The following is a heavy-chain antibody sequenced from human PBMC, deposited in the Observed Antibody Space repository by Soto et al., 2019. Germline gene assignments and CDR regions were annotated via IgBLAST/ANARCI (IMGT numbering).Heavy chain of an antibody. D-gene: IGHD1-26*01. CDR1: GFTFSSYE. J-gene: IGHJ3*02. CDR3: ARGPVIVYSGSPEAAFDI. Sequence: PVGSLRLSCAASGFTFSSYEMNWVRQAPGKGLEWVSYISSSGGTIYHAESVKGRFTISRDNAKNSLYLQINSLRAEDTAVYYCARGPVIVYSGSPEAAFDIWGQGTMVTVS. V-gene: IGHV3-48*03. CDR2: ISSSGGTI.